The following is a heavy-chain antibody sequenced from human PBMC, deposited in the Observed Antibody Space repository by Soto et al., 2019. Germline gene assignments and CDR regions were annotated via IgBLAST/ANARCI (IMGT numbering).Heavy chain of an antibody. CDR1: GDSVSSNTAS. Sequence: SQTLSLTCAISGDSVSSNTASWNWIRQSPSRGLEWLGRTYFRSKWYNDYAVSVKSRIIINPDTSNNQFSLQLNSVTPEDTAVYFCAKGDNLGPKTGFAFDPWGQGIMVTVSS. CDR2: TYFRSKWYN. D-gene: IGHD1-1*01. V-gene: IGHV6-1*01. J-gene: IGHJ5*02. CDR3: AKGDNLGPKTGFAFDP.